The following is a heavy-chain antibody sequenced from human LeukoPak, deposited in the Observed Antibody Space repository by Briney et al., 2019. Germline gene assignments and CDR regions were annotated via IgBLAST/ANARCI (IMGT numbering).Heavy chain of an antibody. D-gene: IGHD3-10*01. CDR3: TTYGSGRKFDY. J-gene: IGHJ4*02. CDR2: IESKTDGGTT. V-gene: IGHV3-15*04. Sequence: GGSLRLSCAASGFTFSSYGMHWVRQAPGKGLEWVGRIESKTDGGTTDYAAPVKGRFTISRDDSTNTLYLQMNSLKSEDTAVYYCTTYGSGRKFDYWGQGILVTVSS. CDR1: GFTFSSYG.